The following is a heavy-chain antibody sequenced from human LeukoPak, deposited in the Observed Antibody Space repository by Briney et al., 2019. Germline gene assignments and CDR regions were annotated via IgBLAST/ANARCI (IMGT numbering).Heavy chain of an antibody. Sequence: SETLCLTCTVSGGSISSYYWSWIRQPPGKGLEWIGYIYTSGSTNYNPSLKSRVTISVDTSKNQFSLKLSSVTAADTAVYYCARLYVGATMSTFDYWGQGTLVTVSS. V-gene: IGHV4-4*09. J-gene: IGHJ4*02. D-gene: IGHD1-26*01. CDR3: ARLYVGATMSTFDY. CDR1: GGSISSYY. CDR2: IYTSGST.